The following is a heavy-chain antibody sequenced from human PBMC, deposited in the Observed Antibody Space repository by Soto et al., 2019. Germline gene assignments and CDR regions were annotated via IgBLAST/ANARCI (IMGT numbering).Heavy chain of an antibody. CDR3: ARTLDYGHMDV. J-gene: IGHJ6*03. Sequence: SETLSLTCTVAGDSVRNQDWSWILRSPGRGLEWFGYIYRSGSTKYNPSLKSRLTISVDTSKNQFSLKLSSVTAADTAVYYCARTLDYGHMDVWGKGTTVTVSS. D-gene: IGHD3-16*01. V-gene: IGHV4-4*09. CDR2: IYRSGST. CDR1: GDSVRNQD.